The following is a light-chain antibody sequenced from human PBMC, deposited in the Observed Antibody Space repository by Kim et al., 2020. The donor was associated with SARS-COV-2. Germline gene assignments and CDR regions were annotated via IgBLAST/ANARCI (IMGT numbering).Light chain of an antibody. CDR2: DAS. CDR3: HQYNDYSALT. V-gene: IGKV1-5*01. J-gene: IGKJ4*01. Sequence: SVGDRVSITCWASQSISTSLAWYQQKPGKAPDLLVRDASTLEDGVPSRFSGSGSGTQFTLTITNLQPDDYATYYCHQYNDYSALTFGGGTKVDIK. CDR1: QSISTS.